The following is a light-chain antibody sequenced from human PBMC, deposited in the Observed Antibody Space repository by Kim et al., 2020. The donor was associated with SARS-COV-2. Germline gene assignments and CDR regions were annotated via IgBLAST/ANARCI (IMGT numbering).Light chain of an antibody. CDR2: LNSDGSH. V-gene: IGLV4-69*01. J-gene: IGLJ3*02. CDR3: QTWGTGIG. Sequence: GASVTLTCTLSSGHSSYAIACHQQQPEKGPRYLMKLNSDGSHSKGDGIPDRFSGSSSGSVRYLAISSRQSEDEADYYCQTWGTGIGFGGGTQLTVL. CDR1: SGHSSYA.